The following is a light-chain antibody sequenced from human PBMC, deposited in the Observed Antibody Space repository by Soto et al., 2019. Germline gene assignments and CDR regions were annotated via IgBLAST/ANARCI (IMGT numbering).Light chain of an antibody. J-gene: IGKJ4*01. Sequence: DIQMTQSPSTLSAAVGDRVTITCRASQSISEWLAWYEQKPGKAPKLLIYKASMLEDGVPSRFNGSGSGTGFTLTIDSLQPDDFATYYCQQYDSYPLSFGGGTKVQIK. CDR3: QQYDSYPLS. CDR2: KAS. V-gene: IGKV1-5*03. CDR1: QSISEW.